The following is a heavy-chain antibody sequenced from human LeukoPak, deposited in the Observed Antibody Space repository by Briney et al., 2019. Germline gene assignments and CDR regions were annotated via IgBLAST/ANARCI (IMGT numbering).Heavy chain of an antibody. CDR3: ARVQIAAADTTWFDP. CDR2: INHSVST. D-gene: IGHD6-13*01. CDR1: GGSFSGYY. Sequence: SETLSLTCAVYGGSFSGYYWSWIRQPPGKGLEWIGEINHSVSTNYNPSLKSRVTISVDTSKNQCSLKLSSVTAADTAVYYCARVQIAAADTTWFDPWGQGTLVTVST. V-gene: IGHV4-34*01. J-gene: IGHJ5*02.